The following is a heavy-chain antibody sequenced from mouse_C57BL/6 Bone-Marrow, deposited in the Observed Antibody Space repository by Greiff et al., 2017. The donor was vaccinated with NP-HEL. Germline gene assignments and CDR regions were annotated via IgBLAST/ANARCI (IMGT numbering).Heavy chain of an antibody. CDR1: GYTFTDYY. D-gene: IGHD1-1*01. V-gene: IGHV1-75*01. CDR2: IFPGSGST. Sequence: QVQLQQSGPELVKPGASVKISCKASGYTFTDYYINWVKQRPGQGLEWIGWIFPGSGSTYYNEKFKGKATLTVDKSSSTAYMLLSSLTSEDSAVYFCARGGGTVVAPYAIDYWGQGTSVTVSS. CDR3: ARGGGTVVAPYAIDY. J-gene: IGHJ4*01.